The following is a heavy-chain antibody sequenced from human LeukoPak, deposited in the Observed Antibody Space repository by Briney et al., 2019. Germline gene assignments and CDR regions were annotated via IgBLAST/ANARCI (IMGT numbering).Heavy chain of an antibody. CDR3: ARGSFWSGYFGSSGFDY. D-gene: IGHD3-3*01. Sequence: SETLSLTCTVSGGSISSYYWSWIRQPPGKGLEWIGYIYYGGSTNYNPSLKSRVTISVDTSKNQFSLKLSSVTAADTAVYYCARGSFWSGYFGSSGFDYWGQGTLVTVSS. J-gene: IGHJ4*02. CDR1: GGSISSYY. V-gene: IGHV4-59*08. CDR2: IYYGGST.